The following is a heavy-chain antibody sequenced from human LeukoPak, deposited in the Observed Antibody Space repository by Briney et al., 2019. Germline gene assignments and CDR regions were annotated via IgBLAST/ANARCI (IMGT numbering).Heavy chain of an antibody. D-gene: IGHD3-16*01. Sequence: PSETLSLTCTVSGGPISTNYWSWIRQPPGKGLEWIGYIYYSGSTKYNPSLKSRVTISVDTSKNQSSLKLSSVTAADTAVYYCARGPPRGWFDPWGQGTLVTVSS. CDR2: IYYSGST. CDR3: ARGPPRGWFDP. CDR1: GGPISTNY. J-gene: IGHJ5*02. V-gene: IGHV4-59*01.